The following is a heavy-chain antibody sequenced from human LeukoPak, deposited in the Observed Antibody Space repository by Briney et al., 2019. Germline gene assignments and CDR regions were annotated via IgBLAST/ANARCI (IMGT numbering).Heavy chain of an antibody. CDR2: IGGDGGST. Sequence: PGGSLRLSXAASGFTFDDYAMHWVRQAPGKGPEWVSLIGGDGGSTYYADSVKGRFTISRDNSKNSLFLQMKSLRTDDTALYYCVKEPHYYDRSGYFWGQGTLVTVSS. CDR3: VKEPHYYDRSGYF. CDR1: GFTFDDYA. J-gene: IGHJ4*02. D-gene: IGHD3-22*01. V-gene: IGHV3-43*02.